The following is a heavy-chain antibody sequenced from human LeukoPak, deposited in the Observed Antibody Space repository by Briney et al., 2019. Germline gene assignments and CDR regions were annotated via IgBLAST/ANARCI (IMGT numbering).Heavy chain of an antibody. D-gene: IGHD3-9*01. CDR3: AREGYDILTGSTRAFDI. V-gene: IGHV3-53*01. CDR2: IYSGGST. CDR1: GFTVSSNY. Sequence: GGSLRLSCAASGFTVSSNYMSWVRQAPGKGLEWVSVIYSGGSTYYADSVKGRFTISRDNSKNTLYLQMNSLRAEDTAVYYCAREGYDILTGSTRAFDIWGHGTKVIVSS. J-gene: IGHJ3*02.